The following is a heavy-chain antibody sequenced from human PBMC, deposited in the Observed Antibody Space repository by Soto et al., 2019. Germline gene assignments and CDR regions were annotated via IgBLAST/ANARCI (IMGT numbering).Heavy chain of an antibody. D-gene: IGHD3-16*01. CDR1: GFTFRSYV. CDR2: TSYDGSNN. Sequence: QVQLVESGGGVVQPGTSLRLSCVGSGFTFRSYVIHWVRQAPGKGLEWVALTSYDGSNNFYGDSVKGRFTISRDNSRNTVELQRDSLGLEETAMYYCARWGTTGGLDVWGQATLVTVSS. CDR3: ARWGTTGGLDV. J-gene: IGHJ4*02. V-gene: IGHV3-33*05.